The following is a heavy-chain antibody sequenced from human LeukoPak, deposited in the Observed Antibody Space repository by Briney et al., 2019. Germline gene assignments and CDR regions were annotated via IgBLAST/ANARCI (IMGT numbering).Heavy chain of an antibody. CDR3: ATLTTVVTPYYFDY. D-gene: IGHD4-23*01. Sequence: KTSETLSLTCTVSGGSISSYYWSWIRQPAGKGLEWIGRIYTSGSTNYSPSLKSRVTMSVDTSKNQFSLKLSSVTAADTAVYYCATLTTVVTPYYFDYWGQGTLVTVSS. V-gene: IGHV4-4*07. CDR1: GGSISSYY. J-gene: IGHJ4*02. CDR2: IYTSGST.